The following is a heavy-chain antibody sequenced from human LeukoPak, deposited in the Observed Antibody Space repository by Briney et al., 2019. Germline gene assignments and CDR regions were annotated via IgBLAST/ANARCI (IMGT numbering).Heavy chain of an antibody. CDR2: ITGSGPYM. J-gene: IGHJ4*02. V-gene: IGHV3-21*06. D-gene: IGHD3-10*01. Sequence: GGSPRLSCAASGFTFSTFAMHWVHLSPGKGLEWVSSITGSGPYMLYADSVKHRFTISRDNTKNLLYLEMNSLRAEDTAMYFCVRDVGAVRGEVYFDYWGQGALVTVSS. CDR1: GFTFSTFA. CDR3: VRDVGAVRGEVYFDY.